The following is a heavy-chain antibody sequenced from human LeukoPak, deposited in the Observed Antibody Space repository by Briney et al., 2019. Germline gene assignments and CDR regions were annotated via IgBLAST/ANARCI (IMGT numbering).Heavy chain of an antibody. V-gene: IGHV4-39*07. CDR2: IYYSGST. J-gene: IGHJ4*02. Sequence: SETLSLTCTVSGGSISSSSYYWGWIRQPPGTGLEWIGSIYYSGSTYYNPSLKSRVTMSVDTSKNQFSLKLSSVTAADTAVYYCAREVPPSDDYDFWSGYYMGPFDYWGQGTLVTVSS. CDR1: GGSISSSSYY. CDR3: AREVPPSDDYDFWSGYYMGPFDY. D-gene: IGHD3-3*01.